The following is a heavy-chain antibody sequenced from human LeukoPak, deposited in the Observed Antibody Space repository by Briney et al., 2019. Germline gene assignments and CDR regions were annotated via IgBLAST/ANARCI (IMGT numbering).Heavy chain of an antibody. Sequence: SETLSLTCTVSGGSISSGGYYWSWIRQHPGKGLEWIGYIYYSGSTYYNPSLKSRVTISVDTSKNQFSLKLSSVTAADTAVYYCARHSVDVVSARYAFDIWGQGTMVTVSS. V-gene: IGHV4-31*03. CDR3: ARHSVDVVSARYAFDI. J-gene: IGHJ3*02. CDR1: GGSISSGGYY. CDR2: IYYSGST. D-gene: IGHD2-15*01.